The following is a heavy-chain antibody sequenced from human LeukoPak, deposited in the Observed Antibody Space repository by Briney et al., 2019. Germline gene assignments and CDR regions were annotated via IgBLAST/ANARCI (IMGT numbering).Heavy chain of an antibody. D-gene: IGHD2-2*02. V-gene: IGHV1-2*02. J-gene: IGHJ4*02. CDR2: INPNSGGT. Sequence: ASVKVSCKASGYTFTSYGISWVRQAPGQGLEWMGWINPNSGGTNYAQKFQGRVTMTRDTSISTAYMELSRLRSDDTAVYYCARVCSSTSCYKRAMDYWGQGTLVTVSS. CDR3: ARVCSSTSCYKRAMDY. CDR1: GYTFTSYG.